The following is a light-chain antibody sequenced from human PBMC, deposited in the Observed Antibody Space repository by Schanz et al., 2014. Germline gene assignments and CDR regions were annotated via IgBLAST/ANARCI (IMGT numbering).Light chain of an antibody. Sequence: QSALTQPASVSGSPGQSITISCTGTSSDVGGYNYVSWYQQRPGKVPKLMISEVNKRASGVPDRFSGSKSGNTASLTVSGLQAEDEADYYCSSYAGSNDLVFGGGTKLTVL. V-gene: IGLV2-8*01. CDR2: EVN. CDR1: SSDVGGYNY. CDR3: SSYAGSNDLV. J-gene: IGLJ2*01.